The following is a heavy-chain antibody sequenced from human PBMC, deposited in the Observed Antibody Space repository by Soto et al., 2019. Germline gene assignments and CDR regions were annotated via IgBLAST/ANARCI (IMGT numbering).Heavy chain of an antibody. D-gene: IGHD6-6*01. J-gene: IGHJ6*02. Sequence: QVQLVQSGAEVKKPGASVKVSCKASGYTFTSYDINWVRQATGQGLEWMGWMNPNSGNTGYAQKFQGRVTMTRKTSISTAYMELSSLRSEDTAVYYCASRYSSSYYYYGMDVWGQGTTVTVSS. CDR3: ASRYSSSYYYYGMDV. V-gene: IGHV1-8*01. CDR1: GYTFTSYD. CDR2: MNPNSGNT.